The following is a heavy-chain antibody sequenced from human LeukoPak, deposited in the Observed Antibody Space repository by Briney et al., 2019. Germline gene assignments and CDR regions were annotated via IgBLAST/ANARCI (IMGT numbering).Heavy chain of an antibody. Sequence: GGSLRLSCTVSGFTVSSNSMSWVRQAPGKGLEWVANIKPDGSQIYYVDSVKGRFTISRDNAKNSLYLQMSSLRAEDTAVYYCARDLNWETYWGQGTLVTVSS. J-gene: IGHJ4*02. CDR1: GFTVSSNS. V-gene: IGHV3-7*01. CDR3: ARDLNWETY. D-gene: IGHD7-27*01. CDR2: IKPDGSQI.